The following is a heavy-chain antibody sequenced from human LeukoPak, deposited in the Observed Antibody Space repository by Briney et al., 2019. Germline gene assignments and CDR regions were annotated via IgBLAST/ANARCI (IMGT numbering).Heavy chain of an antibody. CDR1: GYSFTSYW. J-gene: IGHJ5*02. D-gene: IGHD2-2*02. CDR3: ARREYQLLYSSAHNWFDP. CDR2: IYPGDSDT. V-gene: IGHV5-51*01. Sequence: GESLKISCKGSGYSFTSYWIGWVRQMPGKGLEWIGIIYPGDSDTRYSPSFQGQVTISADKSISTAYLQWSSLKASDTAMYYCARREYQLLYSSAHNWFDPWGQGTLVTVSS.